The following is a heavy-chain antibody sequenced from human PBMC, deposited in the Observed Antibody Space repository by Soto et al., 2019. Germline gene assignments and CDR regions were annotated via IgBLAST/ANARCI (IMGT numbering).Heavy chain of an antibody. J-gene: IGHJ5*02. D-gene: IGHD6-19*01. CDR3: AKDYTWIAVSFDP. V-gene: IGHV3-23*01. CDR2: ISGSGGNT. CDR1: GFSFSTYV. Sequence: GGSLRLSCAASGFSFSTYVMSWVRQAPGIGLEWGSAISGSGGNTYYADSVKGRFTISRDNSKNTLYLQMNSLRAEDTAVYYCAKDYTWIAVSFDPWGQGTLVTVSS.